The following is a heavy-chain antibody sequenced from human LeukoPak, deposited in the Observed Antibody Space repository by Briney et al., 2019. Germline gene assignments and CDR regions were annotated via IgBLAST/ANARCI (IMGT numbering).Heavy chain of an antibody. CDR2: IIPIFGIA. V-gene: IGHV1-69*04. CDR1: GGTFSSYA. D-gene: IGHD2-15*01. Sequence: ASVKVSCKASGGTFSSYAISWVRQAPGQGLEWMGRIIPIFGIANYAQKFQGRVTITADKSTSTAYMELRSLRSDDTAVYYCARAEIYCSGGSCYPVGADYWGQGTLVTVSS. CDR3: ARAEIYCSGGSCYPVGADY. J-gene: IGHJ4*02.